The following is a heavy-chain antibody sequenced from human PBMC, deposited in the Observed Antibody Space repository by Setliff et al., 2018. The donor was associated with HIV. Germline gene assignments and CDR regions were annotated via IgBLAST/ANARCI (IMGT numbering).Heavy chain of an antibody. Sequence: SVKVSCKASGGTFSYYTFTWVRQAPGQGIEWLGRIVPLLGVPDYAQQFQGXVTFTADRSTSTAYMELXSXRSEDPXVYYCSRCNSDAXXXWGQGT. CDR3: SRCNSDAXXX. CDR2: IVPLLGVP. V-gene: IGHV1-69*02. J-gene: IGHJ3*01. CDR1: GGTFSYYT.